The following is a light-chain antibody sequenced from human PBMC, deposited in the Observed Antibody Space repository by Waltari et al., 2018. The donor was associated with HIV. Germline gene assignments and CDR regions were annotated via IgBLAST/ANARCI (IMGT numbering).Light chain of an antibody. J-gene: IGLJ2*01. Sequence: SYVLTQSPSVSVAPGKTARITCGGPNLGSKSVNWYQQQPGQAPVMVIYHDTDRPSGIPDRFSGSNSEDTATLTIRRVEAGDEADYYCQVWDTNTDQYVIFGGGTNLAV. CDR3: QVWDTNTDQYVI. CDR2: HDT. CDR1: NLGSKS. V-gene: IGLV3-21*01.